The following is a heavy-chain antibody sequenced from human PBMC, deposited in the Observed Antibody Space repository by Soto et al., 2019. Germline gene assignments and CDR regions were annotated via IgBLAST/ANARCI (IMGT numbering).Heavy chain of an antibody. J-gene: IGHJ5*02. Sequence: QTLSLTCAISGASVSSNTASWNRLRQSPSRGLEWLGRTYFRSKWYNDYAVSVKSRIIINPDTSNNQFSLQLNSVTPEDTAVYFCAKGDNLGPKTGYAFDPWGQGIMVTVSS. CDR3: AKGDNLGPKTGYAFDP. D-gene: IGHD5-12*01. CDR2: TYFRSKWYN. CDR1: GASVSSNTAS. V-gene: IGHV6-1*01.